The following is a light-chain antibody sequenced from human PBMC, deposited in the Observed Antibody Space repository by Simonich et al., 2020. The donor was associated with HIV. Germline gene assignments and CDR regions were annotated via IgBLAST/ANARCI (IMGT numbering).Light chain of an antibody. CDR2: WAS. CDR1: QSILYSSNNKNY. CDR3: QQYYSSPRT. Sequence: DIVMTQSPDSLAVSLGERATINCKSSQSILYSSNNKNYLVWYQQKPGQPPKLLIYWASTRESGVPDRFSGSGSGTDFTLTIRSLQPEDVAVYYCQQYYSSPRTFGQGTKVEI. V-gene: IGKV4-1*01. J-gene: IGKJ1*01.